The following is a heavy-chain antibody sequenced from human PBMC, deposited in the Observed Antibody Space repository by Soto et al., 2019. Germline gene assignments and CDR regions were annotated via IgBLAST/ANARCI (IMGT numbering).Heavy chain of an antibody. CDR2: INSDGSST. CDR3: AILTGTTIDKAFDI. V-gene: IGHV3-74*01. Sequence: GESLKISCAASGFTFSSYWMHWVRQAPGKGLVWVSRINSDGSSTSYADSVKGRFTISRDNAKNTLYLQMNSLRAEDTAVYYCAILTGTTIDKAFDIWGQGTMVTVSS. J-gene: IGHJ3*02. D-gene: IGHD1-20*01. CDR1: GFTFSSYW.